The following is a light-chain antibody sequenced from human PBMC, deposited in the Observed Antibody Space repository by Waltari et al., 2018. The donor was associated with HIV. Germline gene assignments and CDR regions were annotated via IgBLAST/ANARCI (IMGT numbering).Light chain of an antibody. CDR2: TDT. Sequence: SVLTQPPSASGTPGQKVTISCSGSSSNIGSNSVFWYQQLPGAAPKLLIYTDTQRPAGGPDRFSGSKSGTSASLAISGLRSEDEAVYSCATWDDSLNGVLFGGGTNLNVL. V-gene: IGLV1-47*01. CDR1: SSNIGSNS. CDR3: ATWDDSLNGVL. J-gene: IGLJ2*01.